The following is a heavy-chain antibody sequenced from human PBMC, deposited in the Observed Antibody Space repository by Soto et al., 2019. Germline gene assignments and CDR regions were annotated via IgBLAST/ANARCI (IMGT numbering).Heavy chain of an antibody. D-gene: IGHD7-27*01. J-gene: IGHJ4*02. CDR2: INGDGSIT. CDR3: GSSNWGSRGAH. CDR1: GFTFSSYW. Sequence: PWGSRRLSCVASGFTFSSYWMHWVRQAPGKGLVWVSRINGDGSITRYADSVKGRFTISRDNTKNTLYVQMSSLRAEDTAVYYCGSSNWGSRGAHWGKGDMVNVSS. V-gene: IGHV3-74*01.